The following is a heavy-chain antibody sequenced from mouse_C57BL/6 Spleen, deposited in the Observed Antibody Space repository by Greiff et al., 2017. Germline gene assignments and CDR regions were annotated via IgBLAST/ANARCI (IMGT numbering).Heavy chain of an antibody. J-gene: IGHJ1*03. D-gene: IGHD4-1*01. CDR3: AIGLGSFTYWYFDV. CDR2: IHPSDSDT. CDR1: GYTFTSYW. V-gene: IGHV1-74*01. Sequence: QVQLQQPGAELVKPGASVKVSCKASGYTFTSYWMHWVKQRPGQGLEWIGRIHPSDSDTNYNQKFKGKATLTVDKSSSTAYMQLSSLTSEDSAVYYCAIGLGSFTYWYFDVWGTGTTVTVSS.